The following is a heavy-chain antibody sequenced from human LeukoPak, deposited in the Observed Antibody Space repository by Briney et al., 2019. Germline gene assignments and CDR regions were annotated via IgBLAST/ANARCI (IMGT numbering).Heavy chain of an antibody. Sequence: ASVKVSCKASGYTFTGYYMHWVRQAPGQGLEWMGWINPNSGGTNYAQKFQGRVTMTRDTSISTAYMELSRLRSDDTAVYYCARGCAGYCTNGVCSTPRKNWFDPWGRGTLVTVSS. J-gene: IGHJ5*02. V-gene: IGHV1-2*02. D-gene: IGHD2-8*01. CDR3: ARGCAGYCTNGVCSTPRKNWFDP. CDR2: INPNSGGT. CDR1: GYTFTGYY.